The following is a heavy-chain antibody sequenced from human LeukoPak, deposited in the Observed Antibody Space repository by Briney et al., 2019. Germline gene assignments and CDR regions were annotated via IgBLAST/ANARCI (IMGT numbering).Heavy chain of an antibody. Sequence: ASVKVSCKASGYTFTSYGISWVRQAPGQGLEWMGGIIPIFGTANYAQKFQGRVTITTDESTSTAYMELSSLRSEDTAVYYCARHRGAYYYYMDVWGKGTTVTVSS. J-gene: IGHJ6*03. CDR1: GYTFTSYG. CDR3: ARHRGAYYYYMDV. CDR2: IIPIFGTA. V-gene: IGHV1-69*05.